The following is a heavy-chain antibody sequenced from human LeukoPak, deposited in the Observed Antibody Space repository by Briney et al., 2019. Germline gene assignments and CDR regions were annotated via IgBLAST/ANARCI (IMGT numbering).Heavy chain of an antibody. D-gene: IGHD6-19*01. J-gene: IGHJ4*02. Sequence: SETLSLTCTVSGGSISGFIWSWIRQSPGKGLQWIAYIYDNGNTNYSPSLKSRATISLDTSKNQFSLKLSSVTAADTAVYYCAGSRIAVAGLFDYWGQGTLVTVSS. CDR1: GGSISGFI. CDR2: IYDNGNT. CDR3: AGSRIAVAGLFDY. V-gene: IGHV4-59*12.